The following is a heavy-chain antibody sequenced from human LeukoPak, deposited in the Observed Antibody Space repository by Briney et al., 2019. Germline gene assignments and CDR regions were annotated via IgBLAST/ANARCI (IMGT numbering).Heavy chain of an antibody. D-gene: IGHD1-26*01. CDR2: IKQDGSEK. Sequence: GGSLRPSCAASGFTFSSYWMTWVRQAPGKGLEWVANIKQDGSEKYYVDSVKGRFTISRDNAKNSLYLQMNSLRAEDTAVYYCARDGQSGSYREDDYWGQGTLVTVSS. J-gene: IGHJ4*02. V-gene: IGHV3-7*01. CDR3: ARDGQSGSYREDDY. CDR1: GFTFSSYW.